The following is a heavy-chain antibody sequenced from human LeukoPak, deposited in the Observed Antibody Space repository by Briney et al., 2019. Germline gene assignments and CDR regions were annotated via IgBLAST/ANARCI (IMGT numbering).Heavy chain of an antibody. CDR3: AGEGWRLLFREYFHH. CDR2: IYYSGST. D-gene: IGHD2-21*02. J-gene: IGHJ1*01. V-gene: IGHV4-30-4*08. Sequence: SETLSLTCTVSGGSLRSGSYYWSWIRQPPGKGLEWIGYIYYSGSTYYNPSLKSRVTISVDTSKNQFSLKLSSVTAADTAVYYCAGEGWRLLFREYFHHWGQGTLVTVSS. CDR1: GGSLRSGSYY.